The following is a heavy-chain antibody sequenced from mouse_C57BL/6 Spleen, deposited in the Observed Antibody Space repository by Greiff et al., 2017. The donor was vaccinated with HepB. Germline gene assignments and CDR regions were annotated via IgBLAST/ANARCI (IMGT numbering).Heavy chain of an antibody. Sequence: EVKLMESGGGLVKPGGSLKLSCAASGFTFSSYAMSWVRQTPEKRLEWVATISDGGSYTYYPDNVKGRFTISRDNAKNNLYLQMSHLKSEDTAMYYCAREGKKCPYDVWGTGTTVTVSS. D-gene: IGHD1-3*01. CDR1: GFTFSSYA. CDR3: AREGKKCPYDV. J-gene: IGHJ1*03. V-gene: IGHV5-4*01. CDR2: ISDGGSYT.